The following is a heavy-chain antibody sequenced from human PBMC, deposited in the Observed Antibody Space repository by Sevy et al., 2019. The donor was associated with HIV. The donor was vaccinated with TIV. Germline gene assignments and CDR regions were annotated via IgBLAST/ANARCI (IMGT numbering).Heavy chain of an antibody. J-gene: IGHJ6*02. CDR1: GFTFSSYG. Sequence: QLGGSLRLSCAASGFTFSSYGMHWVRQAPGKGLEWVAFIRYDGSNKYYADSVKGRFTISRDNSKNTLYLQMNSLRAEDTAVYYCAKDRIAVAHYYYYGMDVWGQGTTVTVSS. D-gene: IGHD6-19*01. V-gene: IGHV3-30*02. CDR3: AKDRIAVAHYYYYGMDV. CDR2: IRYDGSNK.